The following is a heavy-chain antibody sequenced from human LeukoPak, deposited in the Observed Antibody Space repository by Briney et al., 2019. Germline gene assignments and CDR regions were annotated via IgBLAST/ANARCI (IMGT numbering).Heavy chain of an antibody. CDR3: ARDSFSRGSGYSDY. Sequence: GGSLRLSCAASGFTFSSYWMGWVRQAPGKGLEWVANIKQDGSEKYYVDSVKGRFTIPRDNAKNSLYLQMNNLRAEDTAVYYCARDSFSRGSGYSDYWGQGTLVTVSS. CDR2: IKQDGSEK. V-gene: IGHV3-7*03. J-gene: IGHJ4*02. CDR1: GFTFSSYW. D-gene: IGHD3-22*01.